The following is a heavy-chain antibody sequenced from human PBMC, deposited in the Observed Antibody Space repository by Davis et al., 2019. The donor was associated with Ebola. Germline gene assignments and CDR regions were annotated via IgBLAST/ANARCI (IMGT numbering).Heavy chain of an antibody. CDR1: GFTFSDYY. V-gene: IGHV3-11*05. D-gene: IGHD1-14*01. CDR2: ISSSSSYT. Sequence: GESLKISCAASGFTFSDYYMSWIRQAPGKGLEWVSYISSSSSYTNYADSVKGRFTISRDNAKTSLYLQMNSLRAEDTAVYYCAKEGSNRRYYYYGMDVWGQGTTVTVSS. CDR3: AKEGSNRRYYYYGMDV. J-gene: IGHJ6*02.